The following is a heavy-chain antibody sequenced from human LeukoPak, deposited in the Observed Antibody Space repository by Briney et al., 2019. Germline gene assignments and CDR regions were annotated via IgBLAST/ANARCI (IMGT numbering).Heavy chain of an antibody. V-gene: IGHV3-9*01. CDR1: GFTFDDYA. CDR2: ISWNSGSI. D-gene: IGHD3-3*01. Sequence: PGGSLRLSCAASGFTFDDYAMHWVRQAPGKGLEWVSGISWNSGSIGYADSVKGRFTISRDNAKNSLYLQMNSLRAEDTALYYCAKEWRGYSGFDYWGQGTLVTVSS. CDR3: AKEWRGYSGFDY. J-gene: IGHJ4*02.